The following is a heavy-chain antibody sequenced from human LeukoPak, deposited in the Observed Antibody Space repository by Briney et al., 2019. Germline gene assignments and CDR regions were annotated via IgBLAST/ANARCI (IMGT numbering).Heavy chain of an antibody. V-gene: IGHV3-21*01. CDR3: ARSQVSTYSSSGGY. CDR1: GFTFSSYS. D-gene: IGHD6-13*01. J-gene: IGHJ4*02. Sequence: GGSLRLSCAASGFTFSSYSMNWVRQAPGKGLEWVSSISSSSSYIYYADSVKGRFTISRDNAKNSLYLQMNSLRAEDTAVYYCARSQVSTYSSSGGYWGQGTLVTVSS. CDR2: ISSSSSYI.